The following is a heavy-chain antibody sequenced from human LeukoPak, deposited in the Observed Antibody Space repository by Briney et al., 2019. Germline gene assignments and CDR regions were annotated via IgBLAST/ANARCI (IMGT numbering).Heavy chain of an antibody. CDR1: GFTFSSYA. D-gene: IGHD3-22*01. J-gene: IGHJ4*02. V-gene: IGHV3-23*01. CDR2: ISTSGGST. Sequence: GGSLTLSCAASGFTFSSYATSWVRQAPGKGLEWVSGISTSGGSTGYADSVRGRFTISRDNPGNTLYMEMNSLRGEDTAVYYCAIMHPYYDGSGYWVQWGQGTLVTVSS. CDR3: AIMHPYYDGSGYWVQ.